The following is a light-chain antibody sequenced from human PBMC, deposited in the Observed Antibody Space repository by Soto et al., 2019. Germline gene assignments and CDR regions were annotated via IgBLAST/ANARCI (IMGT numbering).Light chain of an antibody. J-gene: IGLJ2*01. Sequence: SYELTQPPSVSVYPGQTASITCSGDKLGDKYACWYQQKPGQSPVLVIYQDTKRPSGIPERFSGSNSGNTATLTISGTQAMDEADYYCQAWDSSTEDVVXGGGTKXTVL. CDR2: QDT. CDR1: KLGDKY. V-gene: IGLV3-1*01. CDR3: QAWDSSTEDVV.